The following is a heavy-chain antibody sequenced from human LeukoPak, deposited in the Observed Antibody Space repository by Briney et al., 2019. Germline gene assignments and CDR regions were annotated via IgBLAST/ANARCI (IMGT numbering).Heavy chain of an antibody. CDR3: ARDPPLHCSGGSCSY. Sequence: GGSLRLSCAASGFTFSDYYMSWIRQAPGKGLEWVSYISSSGSTIYYADSVKGRFTISRDDAKNSLYLQMNSLRAEDTAVYYCARDPPLHCSGGSCSYWGQGTLVTVSS. J-gene: IGHJ4*02. V-gene: IGHV3-11*01. CDR1: GFTFSDYY. CDR2: ISSSGSTI. D-gene: IGHD2-15*01.